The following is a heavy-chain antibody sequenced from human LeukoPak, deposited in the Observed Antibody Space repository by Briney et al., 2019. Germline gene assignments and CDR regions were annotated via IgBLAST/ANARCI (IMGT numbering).Heavy chain of an antibody. J-gene: IGHJ6*02. CDR1: GGSISSYY. CDR2: IYTSGST. V-gene: IGHV4-4*07. CDR3: ARQPQRYYYYGMDV. Sequence: SETLSLTCTVSGGSISSYYWSWIRQPAGKGLEWIGRIYTSGSTNYNPPLKSRVTMSVDTSKNQFSLKLSSVTAADTAVYYCARQPQRYYYYGMDVWGQGTTVTVSS.